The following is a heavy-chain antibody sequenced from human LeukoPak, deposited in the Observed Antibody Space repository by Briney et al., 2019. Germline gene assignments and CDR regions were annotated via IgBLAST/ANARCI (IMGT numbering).Heavy chain of an antibody. V-gene: IGHV1-2*06. CDR3: ASNVLRYLDWNPFDY. CDR2: INPNSGGT. J-gene: IGHJ4*02. Sequence: ASVKVSCKASGYTFTGYYMHWVRQAPGQGLEWMGRINPNSGGTNYAQKFQGRVTMTRDPSISTAYMELSRLRSDDTAVYYCASNVLRYLDWNPFDYWGQGTLVTVSS. D-gene: IGHD3-9*01. CDR1: GYTFTGYY.